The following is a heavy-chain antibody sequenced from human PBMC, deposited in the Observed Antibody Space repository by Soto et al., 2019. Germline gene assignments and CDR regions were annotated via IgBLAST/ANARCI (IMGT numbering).Heavy chain of an antibody. D-gene: IGHD6-19*01. V-gene: IGHV3-11*01. CDR1: GFTFSDYY. CDR2: ISSSGSSI. CDR3: ARDKTTVAGTGYYGLDV. J-gene: IGHJ6*02. Sequence: GGSLRLSCEASGFTFSDYYMSWIRQAPGKGPEWLSYISSSGSSIYYADSVKGRFTISRDNAKELLYLRLNNLRAEDTAVYYCARDKTTVAGTGYYGLDVWGQGTSVTVSS.